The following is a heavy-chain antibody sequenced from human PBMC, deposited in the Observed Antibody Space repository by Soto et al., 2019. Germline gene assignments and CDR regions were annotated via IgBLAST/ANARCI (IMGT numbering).Heavy chain of an antibody. V-gene: IGHV1-24*01. Sequence: ASVNVSCKISGYTLTVLSMHWVRQAPGKGLEWMGGFDPEDGETIYAQKFQGRVTMTEDTSTDTAYMELSSLRSEDTAVYYCATVPSSGWILFAYWGQGTLVTVSS. CDR1: GYTLTVLS. D-gene: IGHD6-19*01. CDR3: ATVPSSGWILFAY. J-gene: IGHJ4*02. CDR2: FDPEDGET.